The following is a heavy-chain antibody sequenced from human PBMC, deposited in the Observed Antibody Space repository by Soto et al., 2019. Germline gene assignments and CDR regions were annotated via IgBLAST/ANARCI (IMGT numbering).Heavy chain of an antibody. D-gene: IGHD4-4*01. CDR1: GGSISSYY. CDR3: ARWRGYSNNNWFVP. Sequence: SETLSLTCTVSGGSISSYYWSWIRQPPGKGLEWIGYIYYSGSTNYNPSLKSRVTISVDTSKSQFSLKLSSVTAADTAVYYCARWRGYSNNNWFVPWGQGTLVTVSS. V-gene: IGHV4-59*12. CDR2: IYYSGST. J-gene: IGHJ5*02.